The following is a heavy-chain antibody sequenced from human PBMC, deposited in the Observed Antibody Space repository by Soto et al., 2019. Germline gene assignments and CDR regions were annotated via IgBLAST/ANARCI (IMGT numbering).Heavy chain of an antibody. CDR3: VKDSNNWYAGYFHH. J-gene: IGHJ1*01. V-gene: IGHV3-64D*06. CDR2: ISSNGGST. D-gene: IGHD6-13*01. CDR1: GFTFSNYA. Sequence: PGGSLRLSCSASGFTFSNYAMHWVRQAPGKGLEYVSAISSNGGSTYYADSVKGRFTISRDNSKNTLYLQMSSLRAEDTAVYYCVKDSNNWYAGYFHHWGQGTLVTVSS.